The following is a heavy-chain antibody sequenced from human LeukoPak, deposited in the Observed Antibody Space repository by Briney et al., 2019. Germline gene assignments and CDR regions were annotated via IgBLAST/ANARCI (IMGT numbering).Heavy chain of an antibody. CDR3: AKGSSGYYYVAFDI. V-gene: IGHV3-21*04. CDR1: GFTFRAFS. CDR2: ISGNSQYI. D-gene: IGHD3-22*01. J-gene: IGHJ3*02. Sequence: GGSLRLSCATSGFTFRAFSMNWVRQAPGKGLEWVSSISGNSQYIVYADSLKGRFTISRDNAKSSLYLQINSLRAEDTAVYYCAKGSSGYYYVAFDIWGQGTMVTVSS.